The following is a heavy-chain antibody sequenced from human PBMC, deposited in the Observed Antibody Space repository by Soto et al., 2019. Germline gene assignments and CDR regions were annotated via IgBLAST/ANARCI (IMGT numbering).Heavy chain of an antibody. Sequence: PSETLSLTCAVSGGSMSRGGQSWSWIRQPPGKGLEWLGFIYYTGSTYYNPSLKSRVTLSVDRPKNQFSLNLTSVTAADTAMYFCARAPPGPSPRWGVWGQGTTVTVSS. CDR3: ARAPPGPSPRWGV. J-gene: IGHJ6*02. V-gene: IGHV4-30-2*01. CDR1: GGSMSRGGQS. D-gene: IGHD3-16*01. CDR2: IYYTGST.